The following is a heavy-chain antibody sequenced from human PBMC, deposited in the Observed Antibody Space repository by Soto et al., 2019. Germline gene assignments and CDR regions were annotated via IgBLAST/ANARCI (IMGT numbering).Heavy chain of an antibody. CDR1: GFTFSSYA. CDR3: ATAPVLGVDYGCTNFDS. CDR2: ISYDGSNK. D-gene: IGHD4-17*01. J-gene: IGHJ4*02. V-gene: IGHV3-30-3*01. Sequence: QVQLVESGGGVVQPGRSLRLSCAASGFTFSSYAMHWVRQAPGKGLEWVAVISYDGSNKYYADSVKCRFTISRDNSKNTLYLQMNSLTAEDTAVYYFATAPVLGVDYGCTNFDSWGQGTLVTVSS.